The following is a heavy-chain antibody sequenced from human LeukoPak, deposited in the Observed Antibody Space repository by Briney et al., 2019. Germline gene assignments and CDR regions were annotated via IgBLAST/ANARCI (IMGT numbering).Heavy chain of an antibody. CDR2: IYYSGTT. J-gene: IGHJ4*02. CDR3: ARDNRYLFDY. D-gene: IGHD1-1*01. V-gene: IGHV4-59*01. CDR1: GGSISNYY. Sequence: SETLSLTCTVSGGSISNYYWSWIRQPPGKGLEWIGYIYYSGTTNYGPSLKSRVTISVDTSKNQFSLKLSSVTAADTAVYYCARDNRYLFDYWGQGTLVTVSS.